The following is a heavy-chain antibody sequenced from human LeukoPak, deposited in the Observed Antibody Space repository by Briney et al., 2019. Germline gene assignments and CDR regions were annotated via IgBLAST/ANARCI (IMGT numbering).Heavy chain of an antibody. V-gene: IGHV4-39*07. CDR2: IYYNGIT. J-gene: IGHJ6*02. D-gene: IGHD3-10*01. CDR3: ARGRGYYGSGSYYPYYYYGMDV. Sequence: SETLSLTCSVSGGSVYSSPYYWGWIRQPPGKGLEWLGSIYYNGITYYNPSLKSRVTISEDTSKNQFSLRLSSVTAADTAVYYCARGRGYYGSGSYYPYYYYGMDVWGQGTTVTVSS. CDR1: GGSVYSSPYY.